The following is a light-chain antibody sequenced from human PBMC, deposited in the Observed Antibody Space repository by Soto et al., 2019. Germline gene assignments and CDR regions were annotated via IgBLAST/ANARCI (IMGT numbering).Light chain of an antibody. CDR3: QTWGTGIRV. J-gene: IGLJ2*01. V-gene: IGLV4-69*01. CDR1: SGHSGYA. CDR2: LNSDGSH. Sequence: QLVLTQSPSASASLGASVKLTCTLRSGHSGYAIAWHQQQPEKGPRYLMKLNSDGSHSKGDGIPDRFSGSSSGAERYLTISSLQSEDEADYYCQTWGTGIRVFGGGTKLTVL.